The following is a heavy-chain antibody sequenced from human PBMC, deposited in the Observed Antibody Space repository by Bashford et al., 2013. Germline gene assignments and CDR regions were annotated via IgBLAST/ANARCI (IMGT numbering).Heavy chain of an antibody. V-gene: IGHV3-23*01. CDR3: AKGDEEHFFYGMDV. J-gene: IGHJ6*01. CDR2: ISGRGDST. Sequence: VRQAPGKGLEWVSAISGRGDSTYYADFVKGRFTISRDNSRNTVYLQMNSLSPDDTAVYYCAKGDEEHFFYGMDVWGPRDHGHRLL.